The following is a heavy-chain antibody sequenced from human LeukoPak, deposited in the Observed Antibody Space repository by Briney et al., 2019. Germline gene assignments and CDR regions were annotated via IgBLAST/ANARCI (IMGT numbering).Heavy chain of an antibody. CDR3: ARVGGYDGVYYFDY. CDR1: GFTFGSYS. D-gene: IGHD5-12*01. Sequence: GGSLRLSCAASGFTFGSYSMNWVRQAPGKGLEWVSSISSSSSYIYYADSVKGRFTISRDNAKNSLYLQMNSLRAEDTAVYYCARVGGYDGVYYFDYWGQGTLVTVSS. V-gene: IGHV3-21*01. J-gene: IGHJ4*02. CDR2: ISSSSSYI.